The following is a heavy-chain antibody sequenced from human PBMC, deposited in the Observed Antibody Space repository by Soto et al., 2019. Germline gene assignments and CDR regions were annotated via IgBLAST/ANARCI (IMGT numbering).Heavy chain of an antibody. CDR2: IYYSGST. V-gene: IGHV4-59*01. CDR3: ARGSDGDYFDS. CDR1: GGSISSYS. J-gene: IGHJ4*02. D-gene: IGHD3-16*01. Sequence: PSETLSLTCTVSGGSISSYSWSWIRQPPGKGLEWIGHIYYSGSTIYNPSLKSRVTISPDTSKMQFSLRLSSVTAADTAVYYCARGSDGDYFDSWGQGALVTVSS.